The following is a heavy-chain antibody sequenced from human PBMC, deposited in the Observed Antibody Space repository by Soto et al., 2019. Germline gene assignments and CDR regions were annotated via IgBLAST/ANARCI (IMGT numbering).Heavy chain of an antibody. Sequence: EVPLLESGGGLVQPGGSLRLSCAASGFTFSSYAMSWVRQAPGKGLEWVSGISGSGGSTYYADSVKGRFTISRDNSNNTLYLHMTRLIGDDTAVYYCANEVYQVGYYFDYSGQGTLVTVSS. V-gene: IGHV3-23*01. J-gene: IGHJ4*02. CDR3: ANEVYQVGYYFDY. D-gene: IGHD1-26*01. CDR1: GFTFSSYA. CDR2: ISGSGGST.